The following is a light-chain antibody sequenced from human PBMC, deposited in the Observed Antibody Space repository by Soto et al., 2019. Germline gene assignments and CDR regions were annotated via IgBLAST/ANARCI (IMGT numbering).Light chain of an antibody. V-gene: IGKV1-12*01. CDR2: AAS. CDR3: QQANSPPLP. CDR1: ERINTY. J-gene: IGKJ4*01. Sequence: DIQMTQSPSSLSASVGDRVTITCRASERINTYLAWYQQQPGKAPKLLIYAASSLQSGVPSRFSGSGSGTEFTLTISNLQPEDFATYYCQQANSPPLPFGGGTKVDI.